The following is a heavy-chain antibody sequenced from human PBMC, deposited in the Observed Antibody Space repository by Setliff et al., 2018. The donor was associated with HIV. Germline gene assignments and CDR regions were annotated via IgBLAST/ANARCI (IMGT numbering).Heavy chain of an antibody. CDR1: GFSLRTSGVG. CDR2: IYWNDDK. J-gene: IGHJ4*02. Sequence: GSGPTLVNPTQTLTLTCTFSGFSLRTSGVGVGWIRQPPGKALEWRALIYWNDDKRYSPSLKSRVTITKDTSKNQVVLTMTNMYPVDTATYYCARRALGPGGSYMFDFWGQGTLVTVSS. CDR3: ARRALGPGGSYMFDF. D-gene: IGHD3-10*01. V-gene: IGHV2-5*01.